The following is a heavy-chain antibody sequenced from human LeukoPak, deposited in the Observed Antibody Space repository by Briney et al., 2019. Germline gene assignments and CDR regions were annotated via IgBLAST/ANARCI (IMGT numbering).Heavy chain of an antibody. D-gene: IGHD3-3*01. V-gene: IGHV3-23*01. CDR3: AKDRTLSSPYYDFWSGYYKDYYFDY. J-gene: IGHJ4*02. CDR1: GFTFSSYA. Sequence: PGGSLRLSCAASGFTFSSYAMSWVRQAPGKGLEWVSAISGSGGSTYHADSVKGRFTISRDNSKNTLYLQMNSLRAEDTAVYYCAKDRTLSSPYYDFWSGYYKDYYFDYWGQGTLVTVSS. CDR2: ISGSGGST.